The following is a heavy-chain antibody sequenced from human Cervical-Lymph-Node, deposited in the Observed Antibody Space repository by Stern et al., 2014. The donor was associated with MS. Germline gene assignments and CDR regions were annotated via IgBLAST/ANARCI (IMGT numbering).Heavy chain of an antibody. D-gene: IGHD3-22*01. CDR1: GFTFTGSA. CDR3: AADSTYYQDTSGYYHFDS. Sequence: QLVESGPDVKKPGTSVKVSCKASGFTFTGSAVQWVRQARGQRLGWIGWIVVGSGNTDYAQKFQERVTFTRDMSTSTAYMELSSLKSEDTAVYYCAADSTYYQDTSGYYHFDSWGQGTLVTVSS. V-gene: IGHV1-58*01. J-gene: IGHJ4*02. CDR2: IVVGSGNT.